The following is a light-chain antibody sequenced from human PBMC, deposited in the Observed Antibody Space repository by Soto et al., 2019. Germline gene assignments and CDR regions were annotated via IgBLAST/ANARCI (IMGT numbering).Light chain of an antibody. V-gene: IGLV2-23*02. CDR2: DVT. Sequence: QSALTQPASISGSPGQSITISCTGTISDIGGYNYVSWYQHHPGKAPKLIIYDVTRRPSGVSPRFSGSKSGNTASLTISGLKVEDEADYYCCSSGGSPTYVFGTGTKLTVL. CDR1: ISDIGGYNY. J-gene: IGLJ1*01. CDR3: CSSGGSPTYV.